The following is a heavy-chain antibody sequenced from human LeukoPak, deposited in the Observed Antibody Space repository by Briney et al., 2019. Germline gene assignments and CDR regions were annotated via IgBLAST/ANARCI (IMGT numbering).Heavy chain of an antibody. Sequence: GRSLRLSCAASGFTFSSYAMHWVRQAPGKGLEWVAVISYDGSNKYYADSVKGRFTISRDNSKNTLYLQMNSLRDEDTAVYYCASLSGQYWSLPSWWGQGTLVTVSS. CDR1: GFTFSSYA. V-gene: IGHV3-30-3*01. J-gene: IGHJ4*02. CDR2: ISYDGSNK. D-gene: IGHD4-11*01. CDR3: ASLSGQYWSLPSW.